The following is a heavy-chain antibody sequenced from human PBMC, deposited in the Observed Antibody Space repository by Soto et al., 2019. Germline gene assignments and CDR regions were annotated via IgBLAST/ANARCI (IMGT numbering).Heavy chain of an antibody. CDR1: GLTFSSYG. CDR2: IWYDGSNK. CDR3: AREEQRPHYYYYGMDV. Sequence: QVQLVESGGGVVQPGRSLRLSCAASGLTFSSYGMHWVRQAPGKGLEWVAVIWYDGSNKYYADSVKGRFTISRDNSKNTLYLQMNSLRAEDTAVYYCAREEQRPHYYYYGMDVWGQGTTVTVSS. V-gene: IGHV3-33*01. J-gene: IGHJ6*02. D-gene: IGHD6-25*01.